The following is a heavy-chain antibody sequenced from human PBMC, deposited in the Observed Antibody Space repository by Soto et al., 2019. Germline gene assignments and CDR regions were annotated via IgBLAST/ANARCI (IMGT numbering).Heavy chain of an antibody. Sequence: EVQLVESGGGLVKPGESLRLACAASGFTFSHYSMNWVRQAPGKGLEWVSSMSSTGSFMYYADSVKGRFTISRDSAKGARYLQRISLKGEAAARCACAKAGGITGVDYMDVWGKGTTVIVSS. CDR3: AKAGGITGVDYMDV. CDR1: GFTFSHYS. J-gene: IGHJ6*03. V-gene: IGHV3-21*01. D-gene: IGHD2-8*02. CDR2: MSSTGSFM.